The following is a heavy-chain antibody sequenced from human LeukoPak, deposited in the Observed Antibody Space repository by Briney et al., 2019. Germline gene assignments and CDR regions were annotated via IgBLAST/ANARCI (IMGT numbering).Heavy chain of an antibody. CDR1: GYTFTSYG. V-gene: IGHV1-18*01. D-gene: IGHD2-2*01. Sequence: GASVKVSCKASGYTFTSYGISWVRQAPGQGLEWMGWISAYNGNTNYAQKLQGRVTMTTDTSTSTAYMELRSLRSEDTAVYYCARDGRGYQLRQTLPFDPWGQGTLVTVSS. J-gene: IGHJ5*02. CDR3: ARDGRGYQLRQTLPFDP. CDR2: ISAYNGNT.